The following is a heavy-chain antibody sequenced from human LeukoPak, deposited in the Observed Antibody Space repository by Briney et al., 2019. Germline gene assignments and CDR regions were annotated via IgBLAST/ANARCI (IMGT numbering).Heavy chain of an antibody. V-gene: IGHV3-23*01. CDR3: AKFGVYYDSSGYFDY. Sequence: VGSLRLSCAASGFTFSSYAMSWVRQAPRKGLESCAVISGGGGSTYYEDSVKGRFTISRDNYKNTLYLQMNSLRAEDTAVYYCAKFGVYYDSSGYFDYWGQGTLVTVSS. CDR1: GFTFSSYA. CDR2: ISGGGGST. D-gene: IGHD3-22*01. J-gene: IGHJ4*02.